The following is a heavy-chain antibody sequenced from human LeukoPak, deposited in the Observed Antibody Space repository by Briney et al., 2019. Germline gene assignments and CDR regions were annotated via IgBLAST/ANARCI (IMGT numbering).Heavy chain of an antibody. J-gene: IGHJ3*02. D-gene: IGHD1-26*01. CDR2: IYHSGST. CDR1: GYSISSGYC. V-gene: IGHV4-38-2*01. Sequence: SETLSLTCAVSGYSISSGYCWGWIRQPPGKGLEWIGSIYHSGSTYYNPSLKSRVTISVDTSKNQFSLRLSSVTAADTAVYYCARLDGSYRLGAFDIWGQGTMVTVSS. CDR3: ARLDGSYRLGAFDI.